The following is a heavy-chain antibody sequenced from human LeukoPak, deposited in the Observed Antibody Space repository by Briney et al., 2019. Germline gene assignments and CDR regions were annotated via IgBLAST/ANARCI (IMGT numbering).Heavy chain of an antibody. CDR3: ARDPDPGDYYHSSGPDAFDI. Sequence: PGGSLRLSCAASGFTVSSNYMSWVRQAPGKGLEWVSVIYSGGSTYYADSVKGRFTISRDNSKNTLYLQMNSLRAEDTAVYYCARDPDPGDYYHSSGPDAFDIWGQGTMVTVSS. CDR1: GFTVSSNY. J-gene: IGHJ3*02. D-gene: IGHD3-22*01. V-gene: IGHV3-53*01. CDR2: IYSGGST.